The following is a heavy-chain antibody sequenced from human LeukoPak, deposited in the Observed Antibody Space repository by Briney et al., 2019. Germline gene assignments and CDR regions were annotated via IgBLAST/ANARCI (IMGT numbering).Heavy chain of an antibody. CDR3: ATVGVRNRRWFDP. J-gene: IGHJ5*02. D-gene: IGHD1-26*01. Sequence: ASVKVSCKASGYTFTGYYMHWVRQAPGQGLEWMGWINPNSGGTNCAQKFQGRVTMTRDTSISTAYMELSSLRSEDTAVYYCATVGVRNRRWFDPWGQGTLVTVSS. CDR1: GYTFTGYY. CDR2: INPNSGGT. V-gene: IGHV1-2*02.